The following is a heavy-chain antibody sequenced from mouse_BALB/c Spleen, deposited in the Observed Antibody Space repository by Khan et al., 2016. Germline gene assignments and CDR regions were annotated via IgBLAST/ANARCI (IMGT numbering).Heavy chain of an antibody. CDR3: ARFDYDRGYFDY. D-gene: IGHD2-4*01. Sequence: VQLQEPGPGLVKPSQFPSLTCTVTPNSNTSDYAWNWIRQFPGNKLEWMGYITYSGSTSYNPSPKSRISITRDTSKNQFFLQLTSVTTEDTATYYCARFDYDRGYFDYWGQGTTLTVSS. CDR1: PNSNTSDYA. V-gene: IGHV3-2*02. J-gene: IGHJ2*01. CDR2: ITYSGST.